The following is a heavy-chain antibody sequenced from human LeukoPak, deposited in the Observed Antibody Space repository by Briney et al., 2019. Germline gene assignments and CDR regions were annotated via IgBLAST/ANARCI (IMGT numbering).Heavy chain of an antibody. CDR2: ISGDGTIK. CDR1: GFPFSSYW. J-gene: IGHJ4*02. V-gene: IGHV3-74*03. Sequence: GGALRLSCAPSGFPFSSYWMLWVRQAPGKGLVWVSRISGDGTIKTYADFVRGRFTISRDNTKNILYLQMNSLKVDDTATYFCSRSQFDYWGQGALVTVSS. CDR3: SRSQFDY.